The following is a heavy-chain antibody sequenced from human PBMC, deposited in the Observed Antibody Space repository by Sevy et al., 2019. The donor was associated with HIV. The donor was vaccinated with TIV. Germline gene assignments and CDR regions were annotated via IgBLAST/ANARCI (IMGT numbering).Heavy chain of an antibody. Sequence: GGSLRLSCAASGFTFDTYWMQWVRQAPGKGLEWVANIRQDGNEIYYADSVKGRFTISRGNAKESLYLQMTNLRVEDTAFYYCARRYFDLWGQGILVTVSS. CDR3: ARRYFDL. CDR2: IRQDGNEI. V-gene: IGHV3-7*01. J-gene: IGHJ4*02. CDR1: GFTFDTYW.